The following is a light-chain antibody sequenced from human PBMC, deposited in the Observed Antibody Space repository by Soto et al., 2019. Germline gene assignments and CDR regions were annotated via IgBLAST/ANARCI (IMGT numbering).Light chain of an antibody. CDR2: DTE. CDR3: LLSYTGRLYV. Sequence: QAVVTQAPSLTVSPGGTVTLTCGSSTGPVTNGHFPYWFQQQPGQAPRPLIYDTEKTPSWTPARFSASLLGDKAALTLSCALPEDEADYYCLLSYTGRLYVFGPGTKLTVL. CDR1: TGPVTNGHF. V-gene: IGLV7-46*01. J-gene: IGLJ1*01.